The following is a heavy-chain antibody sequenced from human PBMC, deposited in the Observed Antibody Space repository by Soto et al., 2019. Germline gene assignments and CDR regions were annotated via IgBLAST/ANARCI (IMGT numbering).Heavy chain of an antibody. CDR2: IYYSGST. V-gene: IGHV4-31*03. CDR1: GGSISSGGYY. J-gene: IGHJ6*02. Sequence: QVQLQESGPGLVKPSQTLSLTCTVSGGSISSGGYYWSWIRQHPGKGLEWIGYIYYSGSTYYNPSIKSRVTISVDTSKNQFSLKLSSVTAADTAVYYCARDMVRGGAHMDVWGQGTTVTVSS. CDR3: ARDMVRGGAHMDV. D-gene: IGHD3-10*01.